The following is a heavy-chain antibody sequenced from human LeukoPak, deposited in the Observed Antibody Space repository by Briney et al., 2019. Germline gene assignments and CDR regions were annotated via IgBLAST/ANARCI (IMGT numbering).Heavy chain of an antibody. CDR1: GFTVTSNY. J-gene: IGHJ4*02. CDR3: ARVSNDFWNGYYFDS. CDR2: ISSGAGST. D-gene: IGHD3-3*01. V-gene: IGHV3-53*01. Sequence: PGGSLRLSCAASGFTVTSNYMSWVRQAPGEGLEWVSVISSGAGSTYYADSVKGRFTIFRDNSGNTLYLQMNSLRAEDTAVYYCARVSNDFWNGYYFDSWGQGTLVTVSS.